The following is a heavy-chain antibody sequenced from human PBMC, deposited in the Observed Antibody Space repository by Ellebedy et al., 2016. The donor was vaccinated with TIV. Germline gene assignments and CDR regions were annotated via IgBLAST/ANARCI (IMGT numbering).Heavy chain of an antibody. D-gene: IGHD3-22*01. CDR2: IYYSGST. CDR1: GGSISSGDYY. J-gene: IGHJ6*02. V-gene: IGHV4-61*08. CDR3: ARAPDSSALLLGEDYYYYGMDV. Sequence: GSLRLXXTVSGGSISSGDYYWSWIRQPPGKGLEWIGYIYYSGSTNYNPSLKSRVTISVDTSKNQFSLKLSSVTAADTAVYYCARAPDSSALLLGEDYYYYGMDVWGQGTTVTVSS.